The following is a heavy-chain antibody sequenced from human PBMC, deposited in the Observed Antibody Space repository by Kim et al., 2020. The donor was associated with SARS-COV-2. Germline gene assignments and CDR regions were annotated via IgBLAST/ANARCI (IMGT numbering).Heavy chain of an antibody. J-gene: IGHJ4*02. CDR3: AKEYSGSYYSLDY. V-gene: IGHV3-30*18. CDR2: ISYDGSNK. CDR1: GFTFSSYG. Sequence: GGSLRLSCAASGFTFSSYGMHWVRQAPGKGLEWVAAISYDGSNKYYADSVKGRFTISRDNSKNTLYLQMNSLRAEDTAVYYCAKEYSGSYYSLDYWGQGTLVTVSS. D-gene: IGHD1-26*01.